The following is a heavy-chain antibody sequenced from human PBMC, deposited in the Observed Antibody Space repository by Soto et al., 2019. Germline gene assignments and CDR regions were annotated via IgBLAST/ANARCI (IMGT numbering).Heavy chain of an antibody. V-gene: IGHV1-3*01. CDR3: ARGTYYYDSSGYYYEYYFDY. D-gene: IGHD3-22*01. CDR1: GYTFTSYA. Sequence: ASVKVSCKASGYTFTSYAMHWVRQAPGQRLEWMGWINAGNGNTKYSQKFQGRVTITRDTSASTAYMELSSLRSEDTAVYYCARGTYYYDSSGYYYEYYFDYWGQGTLVTVYS. CDR2: INAGNGNT. J-gene: IGHJ4*02.